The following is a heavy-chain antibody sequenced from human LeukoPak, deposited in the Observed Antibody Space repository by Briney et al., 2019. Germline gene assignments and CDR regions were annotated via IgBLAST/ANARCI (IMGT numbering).Heavy chain of an antibody. CDR1: GGTFTTYV. Sequence: SVKVSCKASGGTFTTYVFSWVRQAPGQGLEWVGRIIPMFSTANHAQKFEGRVTITTDESTSTAYMELSNVRSEDTAEYYCAKNDYGDYGGYDASDTWGQGKMVTVSS. D-gene: IGHD4-17*01. CDR2: IIPMFSTA. J-gene: IGHJ3*02. CDR3: AKNDYGDYGGYDASDT. V-gene: IGHV1-69*05.